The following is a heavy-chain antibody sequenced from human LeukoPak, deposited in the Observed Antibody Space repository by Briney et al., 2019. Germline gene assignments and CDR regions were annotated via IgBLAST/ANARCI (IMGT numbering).Heavy chain of an antibody. Sequence: GESLKISCQGSGYNFPNYWIAWVRQMPGKGLEWMGMIYPSDSDTRYSPSFQGQVTISADKSISTAYLQWGSLKASDTAMYYCARLAGSLDYWGQGTLVTVSS. CDR3: ARLAGSLDY. V-gene: IGHV5-51*01. CDR2: IYPSDSDT. J-gene: IGHJ4*02. CDR1: GYNFPNYW. D-gene: IGHD6-19*01.